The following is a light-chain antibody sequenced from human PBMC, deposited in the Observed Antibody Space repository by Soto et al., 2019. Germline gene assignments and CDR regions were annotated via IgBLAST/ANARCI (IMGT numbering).Light chain of an antibody. CDR3: SSYAGSINVL. V-gene: IGLV2-8*01. Sequence: SALTQPPSASGSPGQSVTISCTGTSSDVGGYNYVSWYQQHPGKAPKLMIYDVSKRPSGVPDRFSGSKSGNTASLTVSGLQAEDEADYYCSSYAGSINVLFGGGTKLTVL. J-gene: IGLJ2*01. CDR2: DVS. CDR1: SSDVGGYNY.